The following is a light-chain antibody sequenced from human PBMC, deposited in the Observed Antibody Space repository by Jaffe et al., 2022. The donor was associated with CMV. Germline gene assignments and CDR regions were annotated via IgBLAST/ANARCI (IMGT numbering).Light chain of an antibody. CDR3: MQALQTPFT. V-gene: IGKV2-28*01. J-gene: IGKJ3*01. CDR1: QSVVHSNGYDY. Sequence: EIAMTQSPLSLPVTPGEPASISCRASQSVVHSNGYDYLDWYLQKPGKSPQLLIYLGSNRASGVPDRFSGTGSGTDFTLRISRVEAEDVGIYYCMQALQTPFTFGPGTKVDIK. CDR2: LGS.